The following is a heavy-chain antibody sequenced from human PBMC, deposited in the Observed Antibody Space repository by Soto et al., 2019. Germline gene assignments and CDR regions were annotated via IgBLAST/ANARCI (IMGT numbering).Heavy chain of an antibody. CDR1: GYTFTGYY. CDR2: INPNSGGT. J-gene: IGHJ6*02. CDR3: ARDRPDTAMVPYGGMDV. Sequence: ASVKVSCKASGYTFTGYYMHWVRQAPGQGLEWMGWINPNSGGTNYAQKFQGWVTMTRDTSISTAYMELSRLRSDDTAVYYCARDRPDTAMVPYGGMDVWGQGTTVTVSS. V-gene: IGHV1-2*04. D-gene: IGHD5-18*01.